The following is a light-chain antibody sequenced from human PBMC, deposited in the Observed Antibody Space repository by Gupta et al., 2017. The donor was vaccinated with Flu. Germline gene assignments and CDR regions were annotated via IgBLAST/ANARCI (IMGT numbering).Light chain of an antibody. J-gene: IGKJ3*01. V-gene: IGKV1-39*01. CDR2: GAS. CDR3: QQSYRTPPT. Sequence: SCFQHKPGKAPKLLIYGASRLESGVPSSFSGSGSGTDFTLTISHLQPEDFAFYFCQQSYRTPPTFGPGTKVDIK.